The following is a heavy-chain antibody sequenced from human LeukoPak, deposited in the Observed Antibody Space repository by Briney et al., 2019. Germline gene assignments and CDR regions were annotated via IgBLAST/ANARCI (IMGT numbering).Heavy chain of an antibody. CDR3: ARDHGSSWYSYYYYGMDV. D-gene: IGHD6-13*01. J-gene: IGHJ6*02. V-gene: IGHV7-4-1*02. CDR1: GYTFTSYA. Sequence: ASVKVSCKASGYTFTSYAMNWVRQAPGQGLEWMGLINTNTGNPTYAQGFTGRFVFSLDTSVSTAYLQISSLKAEDTAVYYCARDHGSSWYSYYYYGMDVWGQGTTVTVSS. CDR2: INTNTGNP.